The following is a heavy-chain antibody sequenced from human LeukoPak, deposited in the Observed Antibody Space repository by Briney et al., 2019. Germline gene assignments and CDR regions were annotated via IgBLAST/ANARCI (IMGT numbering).Heavy chain of an antibody. Sequence: PSETLSLTCTVSGGSISSSSYYWGWIRQPPGKGLEWIGTIYYSGSTYYNPSLKSRVTISVDTSKNQFSLKLSSVTAADTAVYYCARWFGELPAFDYWGQGALVTVSS. CDR3: ARWFGELPAFDY. V-gene: IGHV4-39*07. CDR1: GGSISSSSYY. J-gene: IGHJ4*02. CDR2: IYYSGST. D-gene: IGHD3-10*01.